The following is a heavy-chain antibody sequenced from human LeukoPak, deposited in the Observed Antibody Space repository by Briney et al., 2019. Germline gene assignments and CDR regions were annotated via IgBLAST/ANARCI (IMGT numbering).Heavy chain of an antibody. D-gene: IGHD3-3*02. V-gene: IGHV4-38-2*02. Sequence: SETLSLTXTVSGYSISSGYYWGWIRQPPGKGLEWIGSIYHSGSTYYNPSLKSRVTISVDTSKNQFSLKLSSVTAADTAVYYCARDYRSHFWSVRYYYYYYYMDVWGKGTTVTVSS. CDR3: ARDYRSHFWSVRYYYYYYYMDV. CDR2: IYHSGST. CDR1: GYSISSGYY. J-gene: IGHJ6*03.